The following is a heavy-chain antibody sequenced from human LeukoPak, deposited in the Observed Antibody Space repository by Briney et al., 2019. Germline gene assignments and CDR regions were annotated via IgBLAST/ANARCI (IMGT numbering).Heavy chain of an antibody. CDR2: IFSDGRT. V-gene: IGHV3-66*01. D-gene: IGHD3-10*01. CDR3: ARDTHYYGSGSPAFDF. J-gene: IGHJ3*01. CDR1: GFIVKTSY. Sequence: GGSLRLSCAASGFIVKTSYISWVRQTPGKGLEWLSVIFSDGRTYYTDSVKGRFSMSRDDSENTVYVQMNNLRVDDTALYYCARDTHYYGSGSPAFDFWGRGTMVTVSS.